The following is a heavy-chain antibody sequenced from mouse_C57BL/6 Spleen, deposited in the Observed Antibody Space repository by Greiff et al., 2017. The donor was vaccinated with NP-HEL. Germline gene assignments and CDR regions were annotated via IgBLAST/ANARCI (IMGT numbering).Heavy chain of an antibody. V-gene: IGHV1-85*01. CDR3: ARSVARDSFAY. D-gene: IGHD1-1*02. Sequence: VQVVESGPELVKPGASVKLSCKASGYTFTSYDINWVKQRPGQGLEWIGWIYPRDGSTKYNEKFKGKATLTVDTSSSTAYMELHSLTSEDSAVYFCARSVARDSFAYWGQGTLVTVSA. CDR1: GYTFTSYD. J-gene: IGHJ3*01. CDR2: IYPRDGST.